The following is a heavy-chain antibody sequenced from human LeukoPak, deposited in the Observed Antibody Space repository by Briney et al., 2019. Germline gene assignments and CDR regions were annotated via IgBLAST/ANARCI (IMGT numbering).Heavy chain of an antibody. CDR1: GFTFSSYV. V-gene: IGHV3-33*01. Sequence: PGGSLRLSCAASGFTFSSYVMHWVRQAPGKGLEWVAVIWYDGSDKYYTDSVKGRFTISRDNSKNTLYLQMNSLRAEDTAIYYCARAGDAFDIWGQGTMVTVSS. J-gene: IGHJ3*02. CDR3: ARAGDAFDI. CDR2: IWYDGSDK.